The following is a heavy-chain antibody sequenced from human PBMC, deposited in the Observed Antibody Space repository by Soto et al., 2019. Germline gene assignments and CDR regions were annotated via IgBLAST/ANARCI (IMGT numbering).Heavy chain of an antibody. V-gene: IGHV4-61*01. CDR3: AREGRGYSYGLEEKNWFDP. J-gene: IGHJ5*02. CDR1: GGSVSSGSYY. CDR2: IYYSGST. Sequence: QVQLQESGPGLVKPSETLSLTCTVSGGSVSSGSYYWSWIRQPPGKGLEWIGYIYYSGSTNYNPSLKSRVTISVDTSKNQFSLKLSSVTAADTAVYYCAREGRGYSYGLEEKNWFDPWGQGTLVTVSS. D-gene: IGHD5-18*01.